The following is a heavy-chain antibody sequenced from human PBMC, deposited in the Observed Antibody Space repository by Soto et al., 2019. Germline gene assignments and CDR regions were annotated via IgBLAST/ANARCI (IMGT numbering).Heavy chain of an antibody. J-gene: IGHJ5*02. CDR3: ARSARTAYYDILPLPGPSENWFDP. CDR1: GGSISSGGYY. D-gene: IGHD3-9*01. Sequence: PSETLSLTCTVSGGSISSGGYYWSWIRQHPGKGLEWIGYIYNSGSTYYNTSLKSRVTISVDRSKNQISLKLSSVTAADTAVYYCARSARTAYYDILPLPGPSENWFDPWGQGTLVTVSS. CDR2: IYNSGST. V-gene: IGHV4-30-2*01.